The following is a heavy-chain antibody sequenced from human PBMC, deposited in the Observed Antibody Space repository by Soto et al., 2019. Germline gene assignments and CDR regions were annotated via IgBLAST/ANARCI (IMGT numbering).Heavy chain of an antibody. CDR3: AIRDIQGLLDY. CDR1: GGSISSYY. Sequence: PSETLSLTCTVSGGSISSYYWSWIRQPPGKGLEWIGYIYYSGTTYYNPSLKSRVTMSVETSKNQFSLKLTSVTAVDTAVYYGAIRDIQGLLDYWGQGTLVTVSS. CDR2: IYYSGTT. V-gene: IGHV4-59*04. J-gene: IGHJ4*02.